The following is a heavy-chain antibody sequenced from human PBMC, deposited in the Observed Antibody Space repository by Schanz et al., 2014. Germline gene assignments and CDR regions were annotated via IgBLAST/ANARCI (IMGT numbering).Heavy chain of an antibody. J-gene: IGHJ6*02. Sequence: EVQLVESGGGLVQPGGSLRLSCAASGFTVSSKYMNWVRQAPGKGLEWVSCITGGSTTYTYYADSVRGRFTISRDNAKSSVYLQMNSLRAEDTAVYYCARSGVDVWGQGTTVTVSS. CDR1: GFTVSSKY. CDR2: ITGGSTTYT. V-gene: IGHV3-21*01. CDR3: ARSGVDV. D-gene: IGHD3-10*01.